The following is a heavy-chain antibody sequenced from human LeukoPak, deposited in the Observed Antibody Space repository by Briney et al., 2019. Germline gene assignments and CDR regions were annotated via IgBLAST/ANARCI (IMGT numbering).Heavy chain of an antibody. CDR1: GYTFTSYA. CDR3: ARVAVAGMMENYFDY. V-gene: IGHV1-2*02. J-gene: IGHJ4*02. CDR2: INPNSGGT. D-gene: IGHD6-19*01. Sequence: ASVKVSCKASGYTFTSYAMNWVRQAPGQGLEWMGWINPNSGGTNYAQKFQGRVTMTRDTSISTAYMELSRLRSDDTAVYYCARVAVAGMMENYFDYWGQGTLVTVSS.